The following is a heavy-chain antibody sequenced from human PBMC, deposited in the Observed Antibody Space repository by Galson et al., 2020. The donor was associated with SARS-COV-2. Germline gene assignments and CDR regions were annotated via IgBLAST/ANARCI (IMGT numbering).Heavy chain of an antibody. CDR1: GGSFSGYY. J-gene: IGHJ6*02. D-gene: IGHD4-17*01. V-gene: IGHV4-34*01. CDR3: ARGTTVTTFWYYFYGMDV. Sequence: SQASETLSLTCAVYGGSFSGYYWSWIRQPPGKGLEWIGEIYYSGSTNYNPSLKSRVTISVDTSKNQFSLKLSSVTAADTAVYYCARGTTVTTFWYYFYGMDVWSHGNTVTVSS. CDR2: IYYSGST.